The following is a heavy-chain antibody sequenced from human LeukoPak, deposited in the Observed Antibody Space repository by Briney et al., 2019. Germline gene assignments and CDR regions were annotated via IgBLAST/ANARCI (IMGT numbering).Heavy chain of an antibody. D-gene: IGHD6-19*01. Sequence: SETLSLTCAVYGGSFSGYYWSWIRQPPGKGLEWIGEINHSGSTNYNPSLKSRVTISVDTSKNQFSLKLSSVTAADTAVYYCARHGSGWYKAYYYYYMDVWGKGTTVTVSS. CDR2: INHSGST. V-gene: IGHV4-34*01. CDR1: GGSFSGYY. J-gene: IGHJ6*03. CDR3: ARHGSGWYKAYYYYYMDV.